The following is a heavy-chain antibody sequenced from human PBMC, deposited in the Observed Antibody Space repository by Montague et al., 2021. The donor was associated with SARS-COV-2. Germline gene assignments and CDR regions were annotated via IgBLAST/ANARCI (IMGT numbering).Heavy chain of an antibody. CDR2: IFYTGND. CDR1: SDSVISGNWR. CDR3: ARVGNYLGVY. J-gene: IGHJ4*02. Sequence: SETLSLTCTVSSDSVISGNWRWTWKQPPQGQGLEWIVYIFYTGNDNYNPSLKSRVTISVDTSNNQFSLKLKSMSAADTAVYYCARVGNYLGVYWGQGILVTVSS. D-gene: IGHD3-10*01. V-gene: IGHV4-61*01.